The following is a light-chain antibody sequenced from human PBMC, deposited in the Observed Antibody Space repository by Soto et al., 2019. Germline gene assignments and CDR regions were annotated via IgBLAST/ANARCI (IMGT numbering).Light chain of an antibody. CDR2: KVS. Sequence: DVVMTQFPLALPVTLGQPASISCRSSQSLLYSDGSTYLIWFHQRPRQAPRPLVYKVSNLDSGIPGRFSGSGSGSYFTLNISTVEAEDVGIYYCMQGIHWPRTFGQGTKLEIK. CDR1: QSLLYSDGSTY. J-gene: IGKJ2*01. V-gene: IGKV2D-30*01. CDR3: MQGIHWPRT.